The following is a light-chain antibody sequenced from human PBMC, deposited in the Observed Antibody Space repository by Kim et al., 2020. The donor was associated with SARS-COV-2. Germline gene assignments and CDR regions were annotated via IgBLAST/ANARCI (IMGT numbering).Light chain of an antibody. CDR1: RRVGGAC. J-gene: IGKJ1*01. CDR3: QQYGSSPRT. Sequence: AGERAARAGGAGRRVGGACWGWYRQRAGQAPRRRMEGAGRGGTGSPDRVSGRGCGTDFTRTSSRLEPEDFAVYYCQQYGSSPRTFGQGTKVDIK. V-gene: IGKV3-20*01. CDR2: GAG.